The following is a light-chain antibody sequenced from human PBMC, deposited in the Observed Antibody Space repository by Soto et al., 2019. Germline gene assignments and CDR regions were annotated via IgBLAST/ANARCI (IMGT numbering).Light chain of an antibody. V-gene: IGLV2-23*01. CDR3: CSYAGSRTWV. CDR2: EGS. J-gene: IGLJ3*02. Sequence: QSVLTQPASVSGSPGQSITISCTGTSSDVGSYNLVSWYQQYPGKAPKVMIYEGSKRPSGVSNRFSGSKSGNTASLTISGLQAEDEADYYCCSYAGSRTWVFGGGTKLTVL. CDR1: SSDVGSYNL.